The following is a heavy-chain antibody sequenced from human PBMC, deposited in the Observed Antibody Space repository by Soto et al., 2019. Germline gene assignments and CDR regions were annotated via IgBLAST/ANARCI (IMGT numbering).Heavy chain of an antibody. CDR1: GFPFSNFE. J-gene: IGHJ5*02. CDR3: APGGATGGDR. D-gene: IGHD2-8*02. V-gene: IGHV3-48*03. Sequence: EVQLVESGGGLVQPGGSLRLSCAASGFPFSNFEMNWVRQAPGKGLEWVSYISSSDGTIYYADSVQGRFTISRDNAKNSLYLQMNSLRVDDTAVYYCAPGGATGGDRWGQGTLVTVSS. CDR2: ISSSDGTI.